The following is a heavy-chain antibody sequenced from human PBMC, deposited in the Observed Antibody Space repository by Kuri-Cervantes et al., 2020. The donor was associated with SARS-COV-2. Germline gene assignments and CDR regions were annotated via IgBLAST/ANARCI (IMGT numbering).Heavy chain of an antibody. Sequence: SVKVSCKASGGTLSTYTVTWVRQAPGQGLEWMGRIIPVLRVENYAQKFQGRVTITADKSTNTAYMELTSLRSEDTAVYYCARDSEFTRDAFEIWGQGTMVT. CDR3: ARDSEFTRDAFEI. V-gene: IGHV1-69*04. CDR1: GGTLSTYT. CDR2: IIPVLRVE. J-gene: IGHJ3*02.